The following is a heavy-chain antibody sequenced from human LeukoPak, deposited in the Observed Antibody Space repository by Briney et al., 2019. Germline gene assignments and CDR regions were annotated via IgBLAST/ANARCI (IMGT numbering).Heavy chain of an antibody. CDR3: ARDLGGNSGAGAFDI. D-gene: IGHD4-23*01. V-gene: IGHV3-48*01. CDR1: GFTFSSYS. Sequence: GGSLRLSCAASGFTFSSYSMNWVRQAPGKGLEWVSYISSSSSTIYYADSVKGRFTISRDNAKNSLYLQMNSLRAEDTAVYYCARDLGGNSGAGAFDIWGQGTMVTVSS. CDR2: ISSSSSTI. J-gene: IGHJ3*02.